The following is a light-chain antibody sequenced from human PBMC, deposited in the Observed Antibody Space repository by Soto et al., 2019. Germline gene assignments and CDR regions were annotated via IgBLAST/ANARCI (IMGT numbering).Light chain of an antibody. CDR2: KAS. CDR1: QSISTW. Sequence: DIQMTQSPSTLSASVGDRVTITCRASQSISTWLAWYQQKPGKAPNLLIYKASSLESGVPSRFSGSRSGTEYTLTIRNLQPDDFATYFCHQYYSYSRTFGQGTKVEIK. CDR3: HQYYSYSRT. V-gene: IGKV1-5*03. J-gene: IGKJ1*01.